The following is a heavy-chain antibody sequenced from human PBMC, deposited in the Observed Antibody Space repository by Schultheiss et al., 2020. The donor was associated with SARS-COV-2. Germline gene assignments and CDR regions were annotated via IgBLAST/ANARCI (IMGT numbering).Heavy chain of an antibody. V-gene: IGHV4-31*03. Sequence: SQTLSLTCSVSGGSISSGGYYWSWIRQHPGKGLEWIGYIYYGGGTYYNPSLKSRVSMSVDTSKNQFSLRLSSVTAADTAVYYCATAATRLHINCFGPWGQGTPVTVSS. CDR3: ATAATRLHINCFGP. CDR1: GGSISSGGYY. J-gene: IGHJ5*02. CDR2: IYYGGGT.